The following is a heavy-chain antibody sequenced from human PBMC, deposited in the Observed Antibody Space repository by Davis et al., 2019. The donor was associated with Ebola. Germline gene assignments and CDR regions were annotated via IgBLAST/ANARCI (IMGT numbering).Heavy chain of an antibody. CDR2: IKQDGSEK. CDR1: GFTFSSYW. Sequence: GGSLRLSCAASGFTFSSYWMSWVRQAPGKGLEWVANIKQDGSEKYYVDSVKGRFTISRDNAKNSLYLQMNSLRDEDTAVYYCTRLGTRNYYFGMDVWGQGTTVTVSS. V-gene: IGHV3-7*01. J-gene: IGHJ6*02. CDR3: TRLGTRNYYFGMDV. D-gene: IGHD1-1*01.